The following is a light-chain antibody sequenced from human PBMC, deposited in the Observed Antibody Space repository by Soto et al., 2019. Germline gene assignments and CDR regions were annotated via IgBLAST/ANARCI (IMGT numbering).Light chain of an antibody. CDR3: QHRHSYPLT. CDR1: RGISNY. Sequence: IQLTQSPSSLSASVGARVTITCQASRGISNYLAWYQQKAGKAPKLLIHSASTLQNGVPSRFSGSGSGTEFTLTISSLQPEDLATYYCQHRHSYPLTFGGGTKVDIK. J-gene: IGKJ4*01. V-gene: IGKV1-9*01. CDR2: SAS.